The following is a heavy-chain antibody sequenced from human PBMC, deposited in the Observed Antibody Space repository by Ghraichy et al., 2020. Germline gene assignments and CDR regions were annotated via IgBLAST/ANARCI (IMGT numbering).Heavy chain of an antibody. V-gene: IGHV3-7*01. CDR2: IKSDGSDS. J-gene: IGHJ4*02. CDR3: ARDPYGDYKYGGTDY. Sequence: GGSLRLSCAASGFTFSRHWMSWVRQAPGKGLAWVASIKSDGSDSFYVDSVKGRFTISRDNAKNSVSLEMNSLRAEDTAVYYCARDPYGDYKYGGTDYWGQGTLVSVSS. D-gene: IGHD4-17*01. CDR1: GFTFSRHW.